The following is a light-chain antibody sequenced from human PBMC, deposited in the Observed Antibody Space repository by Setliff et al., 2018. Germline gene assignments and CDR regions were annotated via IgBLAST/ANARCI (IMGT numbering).Light chain of an antibody. CDR2: GNS. Sequence: GTVGQKVTLSCSGKTDNIGSFAVGWYQQISHGAPKTVMLGNSLPSGIPDRFSGSKSGTTASLTISGLQPEDEVDYYCSTWDYSLSAKVFGTGTKVTVL. V-gene: IGLV1-44*01. CDR3: STWDYSLSAKV. CDR1: TDNIGSFA. J-gene: IGLJ1*01.